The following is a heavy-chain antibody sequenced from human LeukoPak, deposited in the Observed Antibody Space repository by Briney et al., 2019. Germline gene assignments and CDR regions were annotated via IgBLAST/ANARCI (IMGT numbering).Heavy chain of an antibody. D-gene: IGHD3-22*01. J-gene: IGHJ1*01. CDR2: IYSAKTT. CDR3: AREVFKSSPQYDSQ. Sequence: SETLSLTCTVSGASISRSYWSWIRQFPGKELQWIGYIYSAKTTIYNPSLNSRATISADTSNNRVSLHLTSVTAADTAVYFCAREVFKSSPQYDSQWGQGTLVTVPS. V-gene: IGHV4-4*08. CDR1: GASISRSY.